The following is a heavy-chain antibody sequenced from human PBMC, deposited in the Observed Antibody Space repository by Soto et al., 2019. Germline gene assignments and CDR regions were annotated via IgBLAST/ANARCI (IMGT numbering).Heavy chain of an antibody. D-gene: IGHD4-17*01. V-gene: IGHV1-3*01. J-gene: IGHJ2*01. Sequence: ASVKVSCKASGYTFTSYAMHWVRQAPGQRLEWMGWINAGNGNTKYSQKFQGRVTITRDTSASTAYMELSSLRSEDTAVYYCARIPPLGDYGDYWYFALWGRGTLVTVSS. CDR1: GYTFTSYA. CDR2: INAGNGNT. CDR3: ARIPPLGDYGDYWYFAL.